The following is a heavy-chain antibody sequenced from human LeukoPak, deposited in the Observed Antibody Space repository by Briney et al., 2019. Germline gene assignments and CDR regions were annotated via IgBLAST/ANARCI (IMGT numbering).Heavy chain of an antibody. V-gene: IGHV1-2*02. CDR2: INPNSGGT. J-gene: IGHJ6*03. D-gene: IGHD2-8*02. Sequence: ASVKVSCKASGYTFTGYYMHWVRQAPGQGLEWMGWINPNSGGTNYAQKFQGRVTMTRDTSISTAYLQWSGLKASDTAMYYCARHIPKPTLVKRGTYYYMDVWGKGTTVIVSS. CDR3: ARHIPKPTLVKRGTYYYMDV. CDR1: GYTFTGYY.